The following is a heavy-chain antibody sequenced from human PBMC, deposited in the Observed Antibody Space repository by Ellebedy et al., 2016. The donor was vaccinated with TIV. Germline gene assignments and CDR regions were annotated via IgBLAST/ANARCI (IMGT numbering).Heavy chain of an antibody. CDR1: GGLFGSFG. CDR2: IIPLLGTT. D-gene: IGHD3-10*01. J-gene: IGHJ5*02. V-gene: IGHV1-69*13. CDR3: ARDATGRGWFGP. Sequence: AASVKVSCKASGGLFGSFGLSWLRQAPGHGLEWLGGIIPLLGTTNYAPKFHDRVTITADESTTTGYMELSSLRSEDTAIYYCARDATGRGWFGPWGQGTLVTVS.